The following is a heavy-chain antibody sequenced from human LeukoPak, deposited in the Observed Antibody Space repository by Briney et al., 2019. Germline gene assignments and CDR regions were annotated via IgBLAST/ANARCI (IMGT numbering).Heavy chain of an antibody. V-gene: IGHV4-34*01. D-gene: IGHD3-22*01. J-gene: IGHJ4*02. CDR3: ARGGWGYYDSGGYCDY. CDR2: INHSGST. CDR1: GGSFSGYY. Sequence: SETLSLTCAVYGGSFSGYYWSWIRQPPGKGLEWIGEINHSGSTNYNPSLKSRVTISVDTSKNQFSLKLSSVTAADTAVYYCARGGWGYYDSGGYCDYWGQGTLVTVSS.